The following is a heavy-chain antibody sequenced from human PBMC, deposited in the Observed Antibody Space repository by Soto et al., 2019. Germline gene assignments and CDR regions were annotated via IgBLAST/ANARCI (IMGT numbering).Heavy chain of an antibody. Sequence: ELQLVQSGGGLAQPGGSLRLSCIASGFSSSDYWMAWIRQVPGKGLELVAAINGDGSDRGYLESVEGRFTISRDNAKHTLYLQMNSLRTEDTGVYYCVSQRHWARPFESWGQGTLVNVSS. CDR1: GFSSSDYW. D-gene: IGHD7-27*01. V-gene: IGHV3-7*01. CDR3: VSQRHWARPFES. J-gene: IGHJ4*02. CDR2: INGDGSDR.